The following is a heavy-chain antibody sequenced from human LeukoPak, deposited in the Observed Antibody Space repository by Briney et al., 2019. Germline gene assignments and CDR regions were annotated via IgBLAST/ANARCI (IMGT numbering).Heavy chain of an antibody. J-gene: IGHJ3*02. CDR2: IWYDGSNE. Sequence: GGSLRLSCATSGFTFSTYAMHWVRQAPGKGLEWVAVIWYDGSNEHYVDSVKGRFTISRDNSINTLYLQMNSLRAEDTAVYYCAKDIRGYSSGWYKFLGAFDIWGQGTMVTVSS. CDR1: GFTFSTYA. D-gene: IGHD6-19*01. V-gene: IGHV3-33*06. CDR3: AKDIRGYSSGWYKFLGAFDI.